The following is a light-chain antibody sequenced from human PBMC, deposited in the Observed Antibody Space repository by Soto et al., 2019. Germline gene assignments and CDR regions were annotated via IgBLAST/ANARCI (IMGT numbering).Light chain of an antibody. Sequence: SYELTQPPSVSVAPGKTARITCGGNNIGSKSVHWYQQKPGQAPVLVISYDSDRPSGIPERFSGSNSGSTATLTISRVEAGDEGDYYCQVWDSSCYPVVFGGGTKLTVL. J-gene: IGLJ2*01. V-gene: IGLV3-21*04. CDR3: QVWDSSCYPVV. CDR1: NIGSKS. CDR2: YDS.